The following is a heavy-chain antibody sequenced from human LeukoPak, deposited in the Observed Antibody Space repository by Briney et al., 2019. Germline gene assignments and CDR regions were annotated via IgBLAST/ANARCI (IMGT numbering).Heavy chain of an antibody. D-gene: IGHD2-15*01. Sequence: KSSETLSLTCTVSGGSVSSYYLSWIRQPPGKGLEWIGYIYYGGSTNYNPSFKSRVTISADTSKNQFSLKLTSVTTADTAVYYCARNSGFCSGGSCYGWFDPWGQGTLVLVSS. CDR1: GGSVSSYY. CDR3: ARNSGFCSGGSCYGWFDP. J-gene: IGHJ5*02. CDR2: IYYGGST. V-gene: IGHV4-59*02.